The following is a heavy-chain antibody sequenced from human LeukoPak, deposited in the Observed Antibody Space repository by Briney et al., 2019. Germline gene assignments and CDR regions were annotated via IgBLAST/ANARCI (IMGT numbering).Heavy chain of an antibody. CDR3: ARDWLPLYDSSGYYYGHFDY. Sequence: GGSLRLSCAASGFTFSSYSMNWVRQAPGKGLEWVSSVSSSSSYIYYADSVKGRFTISRDNAKNSLYLQMNSLRAEDTAVYYCARDWLPLYDSSGYYYGHFDYWGPGTLVTVSS. V-gene: IGHV3-21*01. J-gene: IGHJ4*02. D-gene: IGHD3-22*01. CDR1: GFTFSSYS. CDR2: VSSSSSYI.